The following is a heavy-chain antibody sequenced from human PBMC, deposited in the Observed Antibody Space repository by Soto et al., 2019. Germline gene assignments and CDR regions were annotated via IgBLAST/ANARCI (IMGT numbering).Heavy chain of an antibody. CDR3: ARGSLWGYDSSCYSGGGWFDP. D-gene: IGHD3-22*01. CDR1: GGSISSYY. V-gene: IGHV4-59*01. J-gene: IGHJ5*02. Sequence: PSGTLSLTCTVSGGSISSYYRSWVRQPPGKGLEGIGDIYYTGSTNYNPSLKGRVTISVDTSKNEFSLKLSSVTAADTAEYYCARGSLWGYDSSCYSGGGWFDPWGPGTLVTVSS. CDR2: IYYTGST.